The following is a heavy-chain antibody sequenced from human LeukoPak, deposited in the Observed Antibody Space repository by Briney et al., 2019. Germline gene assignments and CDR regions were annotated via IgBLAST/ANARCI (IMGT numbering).Heavy chain of an antibody. V-gene: IGHV3-23*01. CDR1: GFTFSSYS. Sequence: GGSLRLSCAASGFTFSSYSMTWVRQAPGKGLEWVSSIFDSGAPSYYSDSVKGRFTISRDNSRDTFYLQMDNLRAEDSATYYCTKAVGGGRDAYDVWGQGTRVIVSS. J-gene: IGHJ3*01. D-gene: IGHD3-16*01. CDR3: TKAVGGGRDAYDV. CDR2: IFDSGAPS.